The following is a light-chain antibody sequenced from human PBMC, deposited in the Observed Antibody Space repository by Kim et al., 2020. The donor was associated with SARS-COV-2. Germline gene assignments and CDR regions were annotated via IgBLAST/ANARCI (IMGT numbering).Light chain of an antibody. CDR2: WAS. CDR3: QQYYTTPFT. Sequence: ATINCKSRQSVLYSSNNKNYLTWYQQRPGQPPKLLIYWASTRESGVPDRFSGSGSGTDFTLTISSLQAEDVAVYYCQQYYTTPFTFGGGTKVEIK. J-gene: IGKJ4*01. CDR1: QSVLYSSNNKNY. V-gene: IGKV4-1*01.